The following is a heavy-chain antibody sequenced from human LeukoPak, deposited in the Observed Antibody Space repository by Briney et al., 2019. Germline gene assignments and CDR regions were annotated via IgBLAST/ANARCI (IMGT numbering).Heavy chain of an antibody. V-gene: IGHV4-59*12. J-gene: IGHJ4*02. CDR3: ARDLRAAACTFYFDY. D-gene: IGHD6-13*01. Sequence: SETLSLTCTVSGGSISSYYWSWIRQPPGKGLEWIGYISYSGSTNYNPSRKSRVTISVDTSKNQISLRLTSVTAADTADYYCARDLRAAACTFYFDYWGQGILVTVSS. CDR1: GGSISSYY. CDR2: ISYSGST.